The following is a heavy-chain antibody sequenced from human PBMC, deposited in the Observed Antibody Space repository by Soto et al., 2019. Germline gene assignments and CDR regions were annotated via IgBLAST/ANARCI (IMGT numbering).Heavy chain of an antibody. V-gene: IGHV3-30*03. D-gene: IGHD4-4*01. Sequence: GGSLRLSCAASGFTFSDFGMHWVRQSPGKGLEWVAVISFEGSNKYFAESVKGRFTISRDDSKNTVYLQMNSLRPEDTAVYFCARDLTDYNYEYKFGFWGQRTLVTVSS. CDR2: ISFEGSNK. CDR3: ARDLTDYNYEYKFGF. J-gene: IGHJ4*02. CDR1: GFTFSDFG.